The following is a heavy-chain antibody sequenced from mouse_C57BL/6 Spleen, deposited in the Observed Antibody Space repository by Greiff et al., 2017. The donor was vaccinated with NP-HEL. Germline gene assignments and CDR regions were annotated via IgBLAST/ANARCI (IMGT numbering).Heavy chain of an antibody. CDR3: ARHVFYYGSSPHAMDY. Sequence: VQLQQSGAELVKPGASVKLSCKASGYTFTEYTIHWVKQRSGQGLEWIGWFYPGSGSIKYNEKFKDKATLTADKSSSTVYMELSRVTSEDSAVYFGARHVFYYGSSPHAMDYWGQGTSVTVSS. V-gene: IGHV1-62-2*01. CDR2: FYPGSGSI. CDR1: GYTFTEYT. J-gene: IGHJ4*01. D-gene: IGHD1-1*01.